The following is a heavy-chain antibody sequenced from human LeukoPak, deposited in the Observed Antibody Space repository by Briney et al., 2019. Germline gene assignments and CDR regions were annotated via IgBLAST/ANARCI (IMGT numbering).Heavy chain of an antibody. J-gene: IGHJ3*02. D-gene: IGHD3-22*01. V-gene: IGHV1-18*01. CDR3: ASLKNYSDRSRYLVTDAFDI. Sequence: ASVKVSCKASGYTFTTYNINWVRQAPGQGLGWMGWISGDNGNTNYAQKLQGRVTMTTDTSTSTAYMERRSLKSDDTAVYYCASLKNYSDRSRYLVTDAFDISGQGTMVTVSS. CDR2: ISGDNGNT. CDR1: GYTFTTYN.